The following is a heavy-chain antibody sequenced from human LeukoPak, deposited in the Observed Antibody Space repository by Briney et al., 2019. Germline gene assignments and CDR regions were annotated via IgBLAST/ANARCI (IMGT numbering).Heavy chain of an antibody. J-gene: IGHJ6*04. V-gene: IGHV3-23*01. D-gene: IGHD3-16*01. CDR1: GFTFSSYA. CDR3: ARDGGGPLDGMDV. CDR2: ISGSGGST. Sequence: PGGSLRLSCAASGFTFSSYAMSWVRQAPGKGLEWVSAISGSGGSTYYADSVKGRFTISRDNSKNTLYLQMNSLRAEDTAVYYCARDGGGPLDGMDVWGKGTTVTISS.